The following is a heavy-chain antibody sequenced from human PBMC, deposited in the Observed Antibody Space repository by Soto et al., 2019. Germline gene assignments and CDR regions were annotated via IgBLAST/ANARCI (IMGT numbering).Heavy chain of an antibody. CDR1: GFTISSYW. D-gene: IGHD6-19*01. CDR2: INSDGSST. CDR3: ASDSSAWYSPLI. J-gene: IGHJ4*02. V-gene: IGHV3-74*01. Sequence: EVQLVESGGGLVQPGGSLRLSCAASGFTISSYWMHWVRQAPGKELVWVSRINSDGSSTSYADSVKGRFTISRDNAKNTLYLHMNSLRAEDTAVCYCASDSSAWYSPLIWGQVTLVIVSS.